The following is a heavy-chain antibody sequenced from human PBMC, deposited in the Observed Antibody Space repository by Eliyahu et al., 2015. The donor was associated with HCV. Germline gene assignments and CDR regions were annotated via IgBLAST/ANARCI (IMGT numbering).Heavy chain of an antibody. CDR1: GXSIXSGDYY. CDR3: ARDAKSRSGGFDY. J-gene: IGHJ4*02. CDR2: IYYNGST. D-gene: IGHD1-26*01. Sequence: QVQLQESGPGLVKPSQTLSLTCXVSGXSIXSGDYYXCWIRQPPGKGLEWIGYIYYNGSTYYNPSLKSRVTISVDTSKNQFSLKLSSVTVADTAVYYCARDAKSRSGGFDYWGQGIRVTVSS. V-gene: IGHV4-30-4*01.